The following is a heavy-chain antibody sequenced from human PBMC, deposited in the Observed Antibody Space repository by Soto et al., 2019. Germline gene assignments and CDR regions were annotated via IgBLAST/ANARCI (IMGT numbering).Heavy chain of an antibody. CDR3: VHSRCGGDCLQSYSSHYYYGMDI. CDR1: GFSLSTGGMG. V-gene: IGHV2-5*02. J-gene: IGHJ6*02. CDR2: IYWDGDT. D-gene: IGHD2-21*02. Sequence: SGPTLVNPTQTLTLTCTFSGFSLSTGGMGVGWIRQPPGKALEWFALIYWDGDTRYRPSLMSRLTIAKDTSKNQVVLTMTNMDPLDTATYYCVHSRCGGDCLQSYSSHYYYGMDIWGQGTTITVSS.